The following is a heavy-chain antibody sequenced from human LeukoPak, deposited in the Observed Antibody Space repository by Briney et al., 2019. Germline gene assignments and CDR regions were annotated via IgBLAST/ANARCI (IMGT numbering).Heavy chain of an antibody. Sequence: PGGSLRLSCAASGFTFSSYAMSWVRQAPGKGLEWVSAISGSGGSTCYADSVKGRFTISRDNSKNTLYLQMNSLRAEDTAVYYCAKVLSRQWLVEGVFDYWGQGTLVTVSS. J-gene: IGHJ4*02. CDR1: GFTFSSYA. CDR2: ISGSGGST. V-gene: IGHV3-23*01. D-gene: IGHD6-19*01. CDR3: AKVLSRQWLVEGVFDY.